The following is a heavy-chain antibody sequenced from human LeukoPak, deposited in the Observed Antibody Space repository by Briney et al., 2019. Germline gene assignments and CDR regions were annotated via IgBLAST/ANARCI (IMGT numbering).Heavy chain of an antibody. CDR2: IHYSGTT. CDR1: GGSTSSYY. J-gene: IGHJ4*02. Sequence: PSETLSLTCTVSGGSTSSYYWNWIRQPPGQGLEWIGYIHYSGTTHYNPSLKRRVSISIDTSKRQFSLKLTSATAADTPIYYCEAGGGIRYFDYWGQGTLLSVSS. D-gene: IGHD3-9*01. V-gene: IGHV4-59*08. CDR3: EAGGGIRYFDY.